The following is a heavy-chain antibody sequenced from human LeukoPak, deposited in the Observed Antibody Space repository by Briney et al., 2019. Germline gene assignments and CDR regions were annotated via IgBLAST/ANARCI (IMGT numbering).Heavy chain of an antibody. J-gene: IGHJ4*02. V-gene: IGHV1-2*02. CDR1: GYTFTGYY. CDR2: INPNSGGT. Sequence: ASLKVSCKASGYTFTGYYMHWLRQAPGQGLEWMGWINPNSGGTSYAQKFQGRVTMTRDTSISTAYMELSRLRSDDTAVYYCARGRCSSRSCYLFDYWGQGTLVTVSS. CDR3: ARGRCSSRSCYLFDY. D-gene: IGHD2-2*01.